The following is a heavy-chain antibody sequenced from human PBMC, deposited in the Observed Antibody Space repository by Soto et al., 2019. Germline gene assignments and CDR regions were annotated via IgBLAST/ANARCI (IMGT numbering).Heavy chain of an antibody. Sequence: QEQLVQSGAEVKKPGASVKVSCKTSGYTFPDYDINWVRQATGQGLDWIGWMNPNSGETGYAQKFQGRVTMTRSASLSTAYLELSSLRSEDTAVYYCARVAVAARPRWYNWFDPWGQGTLVTVSS. CDR2: MNPNSGET. J-gene: IGHJ5*02. V-gene: IGHV1-8*01. CDR3: ARVAVAARPRWYNWFDP. CDR1: GYTFPDYD. D-gene: IGHD2-15*01.